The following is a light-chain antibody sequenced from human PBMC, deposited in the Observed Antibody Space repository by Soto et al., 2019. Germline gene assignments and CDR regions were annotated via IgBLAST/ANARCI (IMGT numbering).Light chain of an antibody. Sequence: QAVVTQPPSVSGAPGQRVTISCTGSSSNIGAGYDVHWYQQLPGTAPKLLIYVNTNRPSGVPDRFSGSKSGTSGSLAITGLQAEDEGDYYCQSYDSSLSGVVFGGGTKVTVL. CDR1: SSNIGAGYD. J-gene: IGLJ2*01. CDR3: QSYDSSLSGVV. V-gene: IGLV1-40*01. CDR2: VNT.